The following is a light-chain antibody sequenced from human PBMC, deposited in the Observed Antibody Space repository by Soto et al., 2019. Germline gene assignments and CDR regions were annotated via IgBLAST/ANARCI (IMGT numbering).Light chain of an antibody. CDR3: QQYDNLPRT. CDR1: HSVNNNF. J-gene: IGKJ1*01. CDR2: GAS. V-gene: IGKV3-20*01. Sequence: EIVLTQSPGTLSLSPGERATLSCRASHSVNNNFLAWYQQKPGQAPRLLIYGASSRATGIPDRFSGRGSGTDFTLTISRLEPGDFAMYYCQQYDNLPRTFGQGTKVEVK.